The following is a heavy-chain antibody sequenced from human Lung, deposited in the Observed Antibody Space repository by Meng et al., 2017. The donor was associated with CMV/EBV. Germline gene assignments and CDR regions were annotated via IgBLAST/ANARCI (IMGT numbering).Heavy chain of an antibody. J-gene: IGHJ4*02. CDR2: INHSGST. Sequence: GSLRLSCAVYGGSFSGYYWSWIRQHPGKGLEWIGEINHSGSTNYNPSLKSRVIISVDTSKNQFSLKLSSVTAADTAVYYCASIAAAGDTPFDYWGQGTLVTVSS. CDR1: GGSFSGYY. CDR3: ASIAAAGDTPFDY. D-gene: IGHD6-13*01. V-gene: IGHV4-34*01.